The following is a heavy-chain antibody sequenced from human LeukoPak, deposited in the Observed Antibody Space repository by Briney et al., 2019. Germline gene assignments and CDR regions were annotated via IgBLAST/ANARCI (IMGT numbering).Heavy chain of an antibody. D-gene: IGHD3-16*01. CDR2: IYWDDDK. V-gene: IGHV2-5*02. Sequence: SGPTLVKPTQTLTPTCTFSGFSLTTTGVGVGWIRQAPGKALEWLALIYWDDDKRYSPSLKSRLTITKDTSKNQVVLTMTNMDPVDTATYYCAHRHLSVRYFDLWGRGTLVTVSS. J-gene: IGHJ2*01. CDR1: GFSLTTTGVG. CDR3: AHRHLSVRYFDL.